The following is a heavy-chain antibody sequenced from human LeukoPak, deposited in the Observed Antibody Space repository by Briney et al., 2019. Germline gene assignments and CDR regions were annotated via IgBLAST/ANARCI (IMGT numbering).Heavy chain of an antibody. CDR1: GGSISSGGYY. D-gene: IGHD1-26*01. J-gene: IGHJ4*02. CDR3: AREKWELLPYFDY. Sequence: SETLSLTCTVSGGSISSGGYYWSWIRQHPGKGLEWIGYIYYSGSTYYNPSLKSRVTISVDTSKNQFSLKLSSVTAADTAVYYCAREKWELLPYFDYWGQGTLVTVSS. V-gene: IGHV4-31*03. CDR2: IYYSGST.